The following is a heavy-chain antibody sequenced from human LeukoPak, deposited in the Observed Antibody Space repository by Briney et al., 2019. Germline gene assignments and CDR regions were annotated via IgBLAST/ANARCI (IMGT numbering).Heavy chain of an antibody. CDR3: ATDPLVGATADY. D-gene: IGHD1-26*01. J-gene: IGHJ4*02. CDR1: GGTFSSYA. V-gene: IGHV1-69*06. Sequence: SVTVSCTASGGTFSSYAISWVRQAPGQGLEWMGGIIPIFGTANYAQKFQGRVTMTEDTSTDTAYMELSSLRSEDTAVYYCATDPLVGATADYWGQGTLVTVSS. CDR2: IIPIFGTA.